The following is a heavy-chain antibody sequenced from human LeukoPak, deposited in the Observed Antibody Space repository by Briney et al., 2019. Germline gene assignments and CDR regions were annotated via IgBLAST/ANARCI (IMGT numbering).Heavy chain of an antibody. CDR2: ISGSGGGA. J-gene: IGHJ4*02. V-gene: IGHV3-23*01. Sequence: GGSLKLSCAASGFTFSNFAMHWVRQAPGKGLEWVSGISGSGGGAHHADSVKGRFTISRDNSKNTLYLQMNSLRAEDTAVYYCAKRASGSGTSLYYFDYWGQGTLVTVSS. CDR3: AKRASGSGTSLYYFDY. D-gene: IGHD3-10*01. CDR1: GFTFSNFA.